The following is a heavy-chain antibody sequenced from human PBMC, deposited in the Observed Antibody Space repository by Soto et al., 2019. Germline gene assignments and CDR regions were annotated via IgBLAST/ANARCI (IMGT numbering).Heavy chain of an antibody. CDR2: IYYSGST. CDR1: GGSVSSGSYY. V-gene: IGHV4-61*01. D-gene: IGHD3-16*02. Sequence: QVQLQESGPGLVKPSETLSLTCTVSGGSVSSGSYYWSWIRQPPGKGLEWIGYIYYSGSTNYNPSLKSRVTISVDTSKNQCSLKLSSVTAADTAVYYCARFTSTYYDYVWGSYRSNFDYWGQGTLVTVSS. J-gene: IGHJ4*02. CDR3: ARFTSTYYDYVWGSYRSNFDY.